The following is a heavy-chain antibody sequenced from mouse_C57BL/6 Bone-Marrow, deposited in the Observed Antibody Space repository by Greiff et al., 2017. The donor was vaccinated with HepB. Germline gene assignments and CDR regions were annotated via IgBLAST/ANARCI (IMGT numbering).Heavy chain of an antibody. Sequence: VQLQQPGAELVKPGASVKLSCKASGYTFTSYWMHWVKQRPGQGLEWIGMIHPNSGSTNYNEKFKSKATLTVDKSSSTAYMQLSSLTSEDSAVYYCASGGTTVVATKGFAYWGQGTLVTVSA. CDR1: GYTFTSYW. CDR2: IHPNSGST. J-gene: IGHJ3*01. CDR3: ASGGTTVVATKGFAY. D-gene: IGHD1-1*01. V-gene: IGHV1-64*01.